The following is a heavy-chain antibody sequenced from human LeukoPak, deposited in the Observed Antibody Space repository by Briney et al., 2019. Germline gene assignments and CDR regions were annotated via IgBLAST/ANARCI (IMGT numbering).Heavy chain of an antibody. V-gene: IGHV4-39*01. Sequence: SETLSLTCTVSGGSISSSSYYWGWIRQPPGKGLEWIGSIYYSGSTYYNPSLKSRVTISVDTSKNQFSLKLSSVTAADTAVYYCARPRVPAAMQPIDYWGQGTLVTVSS. CDR2: IYYSGST. CDR1: GGSISSSSYY. D-gene: IGHD2-2*01. J-gene: IGHJ4*02. CDR3: ARPRVPAAMQPIDY.